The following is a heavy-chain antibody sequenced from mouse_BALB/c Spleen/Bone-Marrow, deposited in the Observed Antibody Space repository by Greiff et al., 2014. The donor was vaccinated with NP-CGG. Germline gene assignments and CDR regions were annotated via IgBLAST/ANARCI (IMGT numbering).Heavy chain of an antibody. D-gene: IGHD1-1*01. CDR2: IDPANGNT. V-gene: IGHV14-3*02. J-gene: IGHJ3*01. CDR3: ASYYYGSSSFAY. Sequence: EVQLVESGAELVKPGASVKLSCTASGFNIKDTYMHWVKQRPEQGLEWIGRIDPANGNTKYDPKFQGKATITADTSSNTAYLQLSGLTSEDTAVYYCASYYYGSSSFAYWGQGTLVTVSA. CDR1: GFNIKDTY.